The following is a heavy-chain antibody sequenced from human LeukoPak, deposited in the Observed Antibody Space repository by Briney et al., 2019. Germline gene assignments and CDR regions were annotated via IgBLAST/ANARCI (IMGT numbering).Heavy chain of an antibody. CDR2: IYYSGST. CDR1: GGSISSYY. J-gene: IGHJ4*02. Sequence: RSSETLSLTCTVSGGSISSYYWSWIRQPPGKGLEWIGYIYYSGSTNYNPSLKSRVTISVDTSKNQFSLKLSSVTAADTAVYYCARGRENLDYWGQGTLVTVSS. CDR3: ARGRENLDY. V-gene: IGHV4-59*01.